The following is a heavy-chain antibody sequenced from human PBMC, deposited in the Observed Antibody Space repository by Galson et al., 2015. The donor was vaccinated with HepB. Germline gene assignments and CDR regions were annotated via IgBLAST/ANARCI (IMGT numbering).Heavy chain of an antibody. V-gene: IGHV3-30*03. CDR2: ISYDGSNK. D-gene: IGHD6-6*01. CDR1: GFTFSSYG. J-gene: IGHJ3*02. Sequence: SLRLSCAASGFTFSSYGMHWVRQAPGKGLEWVAVISYDGSNKYYADSVKGRFTISRDNSKNSLYLQMNSLRAEDTAVYYCARDLGIAARRDAFDIWGQGTMVTVSS. CDR3: ARDLGIAARRDAFDI.